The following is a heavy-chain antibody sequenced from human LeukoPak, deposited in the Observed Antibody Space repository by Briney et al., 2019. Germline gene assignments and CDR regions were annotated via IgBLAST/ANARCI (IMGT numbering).Heavy chain of an antibody. CDR1: GGSFSGYY. CDR3: ARRHSSSSGVGDY. V-gene: IGHV4-34*01. J-gene: IGHJ4*02. CDR2: INHSGST. Sequence: SETLSLTCAVYGGSFSGYYWSWIRQPPGKGLEWIGEINHSGSTNYNPSLKSRVTISVDTSKNQFSLKLSSVTAADTAVYYCARRHSSSSGVGDYWGQGTLVTVSS. D-gene: IGHD6-6*01.